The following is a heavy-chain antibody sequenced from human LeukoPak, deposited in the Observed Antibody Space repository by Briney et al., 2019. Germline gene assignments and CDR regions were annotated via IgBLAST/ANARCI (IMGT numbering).Heavy chain of an antibody. D-gene: IGHD3-10*01. Sequence: PSETLSLTCTVSGGSISSYYWSWIRQPPGKGLEWIGYIYYSGSTNYNPSLKSRVTISVDTSKNQFSLKLSSVTAADTAVYYCASHAHGSGSPFWGQGTLVTVSS. CDR1: GGSISSYY. V-gene: IGHV4-59*08. CDR2: IYYSGST. CDR3: ASHAHGSGSPF. J-gene: IGHJ4*02.